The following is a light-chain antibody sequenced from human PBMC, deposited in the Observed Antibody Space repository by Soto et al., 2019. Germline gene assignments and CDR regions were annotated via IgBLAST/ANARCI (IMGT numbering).Light chain of an antibody. V-gene: IGLV2-8*01. J-gene: IGLJ2*01. CDR2: EVS. CDR3: SSYAGSNNFVV. Sequence: QLVLTQPPSASGSPGQSVTISCTGTSSDVGGYNFVSWYQQHPGKAPKLMIYEVSKRPSGVPDRFSGSKSGNTASLTVSGHQAEDEADYYCSSYAGSNNFVVFGGGTKVTVL. CDR1: SSDVGGYNF.